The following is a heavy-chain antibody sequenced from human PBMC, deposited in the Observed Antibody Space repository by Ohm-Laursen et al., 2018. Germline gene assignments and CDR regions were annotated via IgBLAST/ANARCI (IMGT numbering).Heavy chain of an antibody. CDR2: LYYSGST. CDR1: GGSISSYY. Sequence: TLSLPCTVSGGSISSYYWSWIRQPPGKGLAWIGYLYYSGSTNYNPSLKSRVTISVDTSKNQFSLKLSSVTAADTAVYYCARAGYFDWLLSFHFDYWGQGTLVTVSS. V-gene: IGHV4-59*01. D-gene: IGHD3-9*01. J-gene: IGHJ4*02. CDR3: ARAGYFDWLLSFHFDY.